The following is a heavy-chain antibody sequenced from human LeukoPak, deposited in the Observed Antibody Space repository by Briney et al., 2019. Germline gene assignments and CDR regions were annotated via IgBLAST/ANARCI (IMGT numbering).Heavy chain of an antibody. CDR2: ISSSGTTT. V-gene: IGHV3-48*03. D-gene: IGHD3-10*01. J-gene: IGHJ3*02. CDR1: GFTFSSYD. CDR3: AKLYAGGSGSYYLDAFDI. Sequence: GGSLRLSCAASGFTFSSYDMYWVRQAPGKGLEWVSYISSSGTTTHYGDSVKGRFTISRDNAKNSLYLQMNSPRAEDTAVYYCAKLYAGGSGSYYLDAFDIWGQGTMVTVSS.